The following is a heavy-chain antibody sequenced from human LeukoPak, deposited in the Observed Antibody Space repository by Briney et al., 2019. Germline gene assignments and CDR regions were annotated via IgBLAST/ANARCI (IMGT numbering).Heavy chain of an antibody. Sequence: GGSLRLSCAASGFTFSSYGMDWVRQAPGKGLEWVAYIRYDGSNKNYADSVKGRFTISRDNSKNTLYLQMSSLRAEGTAVYYCAKVVTGYCSSTSCPFVSWGQGTLVTVSS. J-gene: IGHJ4*02. CDR2: IRYDGSNK. CDR3: AKVVTGYCSSTSCPFVS. D-gene: IGHD2-2*01. CDR1: GFTFSSYG. V-gene: IGHV3-30*02.